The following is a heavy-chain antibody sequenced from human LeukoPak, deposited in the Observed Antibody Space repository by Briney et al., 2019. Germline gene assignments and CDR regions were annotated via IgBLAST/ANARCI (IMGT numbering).Heavy chain of an antibody. CDR1: GFTFSDYS. J-gene: IGHJ3*02. D-gene: IGHD3-22*01. CDR3: ARLSYDSSGKVDAFDI. V-gene: IGHV3-21*01. CDR2: CSSRSTYI. Sequence: GGYLRLSCAASGFTFSDYSMNWVRQAPGKGLEWVSSCSSRSTYIYYADSVMGRLTISRDNAKNSVYLQMSSLRAEDTAVYYCARLSYDSSGKVDAFDIWGQGTMVTVSS.